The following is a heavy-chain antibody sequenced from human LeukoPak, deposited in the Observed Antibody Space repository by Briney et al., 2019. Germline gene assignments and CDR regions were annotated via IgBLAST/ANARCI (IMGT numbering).Heavy chain of an antibody. CDR1: GGSVSSGRYY. J-gene: IGHJ4*02. V-gene: IGHV4-61*01. Sequence: PSETLSLTCTVSGGSVSSGRYYWSSIRQPPGKGLEWIGYIYYSGSTNYNPSLKSRVTISVDTSKNQYSLKLSSVTAADTAVYYWRGTYGDYVEFDYWGQGTLVTVSS. CDR2: IYYSGST. CDR3: RGTYGDYVEFDY. D-gene: IGHD4-17*01.